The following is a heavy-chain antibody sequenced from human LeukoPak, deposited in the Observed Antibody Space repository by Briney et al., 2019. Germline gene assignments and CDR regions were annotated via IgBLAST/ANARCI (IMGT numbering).Heavy chain of an antibody. CDR1: GFTFSSYA. J-gene: IGHJ4*02. D-gene: IGHD6-6*01. Sequence: GGSLRLSCAASGFTFSSYAMSWVRQAPGKGLEWVSTMSGSGGSTYYADSVKGRFTVSRDNSKNTLYVQMNSLRAEDTAVYYCAKPLAARRWGDFDYWGQGTLVTVSS. CDR2: MSGSGGST. V-gene: IGHV3-23*01. CDR3: AKPLAARRWGDFDY.